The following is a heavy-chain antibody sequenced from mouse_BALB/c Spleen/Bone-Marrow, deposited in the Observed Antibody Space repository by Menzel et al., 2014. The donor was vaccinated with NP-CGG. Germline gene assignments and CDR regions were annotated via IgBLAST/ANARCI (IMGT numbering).Heavy chain of an antibody. CDR2: IYPGDGDT. CDR1: GYAFSTYW. J-gene: IGHJ4*01. Sequence: QVQLQQSGAELVRPESSVKISCKASGYAFSTYWMIWVKQRPGQGLEWIGQIYPGDGDTNYNGKFKGKATLTADKSSSTAYMPLSSLTSEDSAVYFCARGARSAMDYWGQGTSVTVSS. V-gene: IGHV1-80*01. CDR3: ARGARSAMDY.